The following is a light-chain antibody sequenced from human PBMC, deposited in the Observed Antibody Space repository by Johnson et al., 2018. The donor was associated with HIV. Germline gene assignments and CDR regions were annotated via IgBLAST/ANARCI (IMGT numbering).Light chain of an antibody. CDR1: SSNIGNNY. CDR3: GTWDNSLSVFV. V-gene: IGLV1-51*01. J-gene: IGLJ1*01. CDR2: DND. Sequence: QAVLTQPPSVSAAPGQKVTISCSGSSSNIGNNYVSWYQQLPGTAPKLLIYDNDQRPSGIPDRFSGSKSGTSATLGITGLQTGDDADYYCGTWDNSLSVFVFGTGTTITVL.